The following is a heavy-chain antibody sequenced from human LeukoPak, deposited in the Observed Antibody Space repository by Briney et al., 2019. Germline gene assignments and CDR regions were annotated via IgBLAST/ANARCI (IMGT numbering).Heavy chain of an antibody. Sequence: ASVKVSCKASGGTFSSYAISWVRQAPGQGLEWMGWINPNSGGTNYAQKFQGRVTMTRDTSISTAYMELSSLRSEDTAVYYCARDRLGFRTDAFDIWGQGTMVTVSS. J-gene: IGHJ3*02. CDR1: GGTFSSYA. CDR3: ARDRLGFRTDAFDI. D-gene: IGHD5/OR15-5a*01. CDR2: INPNSGGT. V-gene: IGHV1-2*02.